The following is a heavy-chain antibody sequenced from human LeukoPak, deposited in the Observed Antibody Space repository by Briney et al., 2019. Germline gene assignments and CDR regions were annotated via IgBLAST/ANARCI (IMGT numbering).Heavy chain of an antibody. J-gene: IGHJ4*02. CDR3: ARDRVGYSYGIDY. Sequence: SETLSLTCTFAGYSISSGYYWGWIGQPPGMGLEWIGEINHSGSTNYNPSLKSRVTISVDTSKNQFSLKLSSVTPEDTAVYYCARDRVGYSYGIDYWGQGTLVTVSS. CDR2: INHSGST. V-gene: IGHV4-38-2*02. D-gene: IGHD5-18*01. CDR1: GYSISSGYY.